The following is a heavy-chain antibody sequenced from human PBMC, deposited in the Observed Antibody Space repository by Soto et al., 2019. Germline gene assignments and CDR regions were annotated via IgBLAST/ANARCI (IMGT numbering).Heavy chain of an antibody. J-gene: IGHJ5*02. D-gene: IGHD6-6*01. CDR1: NGSISRSGYY. CDR2: IYYSGST. Sequence: SETLSLTCNVSNGSISRSGYYWSWIRPHPGQGLEWIGYIYYSGSTYYNPSLKSRVTISVDTSKNQFSLKLGSVTAADTAIYYCAGGSSKSWFDPWGQGTLVTVSS. CDR3: AGGSSKSWFDP. V-gene: IGHV4-31*03.